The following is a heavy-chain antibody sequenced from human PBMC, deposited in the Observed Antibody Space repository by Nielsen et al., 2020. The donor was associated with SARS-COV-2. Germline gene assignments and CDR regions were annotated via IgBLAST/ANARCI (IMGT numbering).Heavy chain of an antibody. CDR3: ARGPDDYGDSVDGYYYGMDV. V-gene: IGHV3-74*01. J-gene: IGHJ6*02. CDR2: INSDGSRT. Sequence: GESLKISCAASGFTFSSYWMHWVRQAPGKGLVWVSRINSDGSRTYYADSVKGRFTISRDNAKNTLYLQMNSLRAEDTAVYYCARGPDDYGDSVDGYYYGMDVWGQGTTVTVSS. CDR1: GFTFSSYW. D-gene: IGHD4-17*01.